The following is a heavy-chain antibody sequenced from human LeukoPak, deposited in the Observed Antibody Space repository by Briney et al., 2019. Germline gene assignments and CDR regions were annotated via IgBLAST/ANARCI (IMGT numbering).Heavy chain of an antibody. CDR1: GGSISSYY. D-gene: IGHD6-19*01. V-gene: IGHV4-59*01. CDR3: SSSGWYNWFDP. J-gene: IGHJ5*02. Sequence: SETLSLTCTVSGGSISSYYWSWIRQPPGKGLEWFGYIYYSGSTNYNPSLRSRVTISVDTSKNQFSLKLSSVTAADTAVYYCSSSGWYNWFDPWGQGTLVTVSS. CDR2: IYYSGST.